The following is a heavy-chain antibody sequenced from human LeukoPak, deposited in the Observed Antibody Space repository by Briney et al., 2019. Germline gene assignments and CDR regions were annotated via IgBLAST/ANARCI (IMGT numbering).Heavy chain of an antibody. Sequence: ASVKVSFKASGGTFSSYAISWVRQAPGQGLEWMGGIIPIFGTANYAQKFQGRVTITADESTSTAYMELSSLRSEDTAVYYCARETGYSSGWYSYYFDYWGQGTLVTVSS. D-gene: IGHD6-19*01. J-gene: IGHJ4*02. V-gene: IGHV1-69*01. CDR3: ARETGYSSGWYSYYFDY. CDR1: GGTFSSYA. CDR2: IIPIFGTA.